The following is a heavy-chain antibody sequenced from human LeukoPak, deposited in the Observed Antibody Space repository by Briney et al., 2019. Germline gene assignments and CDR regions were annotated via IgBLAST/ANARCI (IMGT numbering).Heavy chain of an antibody. CDR1: GYSISSGYY. J-gene: IGHJ3*02. V-gene: IGHV4-38-2*02. CDR3: GRDGGGLFWGANPADFEI. Sequence: SETLSLTCTVSGYSISSGYYWGWIRQPPGKGLEWIGSIYHSGSTYYNPSLKSRVTISVDTSKNQFSLKLSSVTAADTAVYYCGRDGGGLFWGANPADFEIWGQETMVTVSS. CDR2: IYHSGST. D-gene: IGHD2-15*01.